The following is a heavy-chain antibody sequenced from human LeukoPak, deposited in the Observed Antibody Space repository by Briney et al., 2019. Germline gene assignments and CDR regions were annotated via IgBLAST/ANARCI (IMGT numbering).Heavy chain of an antibody. CDR3: ARGSMVRGVMGFDY. Sequence: SETLSLTCAVYGGSFSGYYWSWIRQPPGKGLEWIGEVNHRGSTNYNPSLKSRVTISVDTSKNQFSLKLSSVTAADTAVYYCARGSMVRGVMGFDYWGQGTLVTVSS. D-gene: IGHD3-10*01. CDR1: GGSFSGYY. CDR2: VNHRGST. J-gene: IGHJ4*02. V-gene: IGHV4-34*01.